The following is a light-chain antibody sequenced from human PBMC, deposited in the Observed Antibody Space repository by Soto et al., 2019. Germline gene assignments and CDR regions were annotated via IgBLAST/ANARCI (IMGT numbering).Light chain of an antibody. CDR3: CSYAGGFYV. Sequence: QSALTQPRSVSGSPGQSVAISCTGTSSDVGAYNYVSWYQQHPGKAPKLMIYDVTKRPSGVPDSFSGSKSGNTASLTISGLQAEDEADYYCCSYAGGFYVFGTGTKLTVL. CDR1: SSDVGAYNY. V-gene: IGLV2-11*01. J-gene: IGLJ1*01. CDR2: DVT.